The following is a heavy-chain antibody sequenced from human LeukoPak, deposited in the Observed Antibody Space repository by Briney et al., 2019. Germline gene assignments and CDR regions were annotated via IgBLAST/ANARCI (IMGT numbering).Heavy chain of an antibody. CDR2: VKSDGTAT. D-gene: IGHD1-14*01. V-gene: IGHV3-74*01. CDR3: VRKFATGD. Sequence: GGSLRLSCAASEFTFSSHLMHWVRQAQGTGLVWVSSVKSDGTATNYADSVKGRFTISRDNAKNTLYLQMNSLRVEDTAVYYCVRKFATGDWGQGTLVTVSS. CDR1: EFTFSSHL. J-gene: IGHJ4*02.